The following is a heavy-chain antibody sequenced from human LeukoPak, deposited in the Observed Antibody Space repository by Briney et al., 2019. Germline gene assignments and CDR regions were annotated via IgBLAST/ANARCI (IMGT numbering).Heavy chain of an antibody. CDR1: GFTFNSYS. CDR3: ARDLGYYCGSGRYSGYGMDV. CDR2: ISRISSYI. V-gene: IGHV3-21*01. Sequence: GGSLRLSCAASGFTFNSYSMNWVRQAPGKGQTWVSSISRISSYIYYADSVKGRFTISRDNAKNSLYLQMNSLRAEDTAVYYCARDLGYYCGSGRYSGYGMDVWGQGTTVTVSS. J-gene: IGHJ6*02. D-gene: IGHD3-10*01.